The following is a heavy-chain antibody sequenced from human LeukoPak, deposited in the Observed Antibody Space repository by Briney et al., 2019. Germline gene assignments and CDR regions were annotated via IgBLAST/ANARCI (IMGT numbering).Heavy chain of an antibody. J-gene: IGHJ3*02. V-gene: IGHV3-23*01. CDR3: AKALGIGLDYYDSSGYSTQGAFDI. Sequence: GGSLRLSCAVSGFAFGSEAMSWVRQSPARGLEWVASISPGGGTTYYADYVKGRFTISRDNSKNTLYLQMNSLRAEDTAVYYCAKALGIGLDYYDSSGYSTQGAFDIWGQGTMVTVSS. CDR2: ISPGGGTT. CDR1: GFAFGSEA. D-gene: IGHD3-22*01.